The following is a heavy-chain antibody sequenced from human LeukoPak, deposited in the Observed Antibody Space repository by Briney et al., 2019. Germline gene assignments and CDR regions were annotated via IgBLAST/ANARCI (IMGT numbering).Heavy chain of an antibody. CDR1: GYTFTSYG. Sequence: EASVKVSCKASGYTFTSYGISWVRQAPGQGLEWMGWISAYNGNTNYAQKLQGRVTMTTDTSTSTAYMELRSLRSDDTAVYYCARGCGSTSCYWSDYWGQGTLVTVSS. J-gene: IGHJ4*02. D-gene: IGHD2-2*01. CDR3: ARGCGSTSCYWSDY. V-gene: IGHV1-18*01. CDR2: ISAYNGNT.